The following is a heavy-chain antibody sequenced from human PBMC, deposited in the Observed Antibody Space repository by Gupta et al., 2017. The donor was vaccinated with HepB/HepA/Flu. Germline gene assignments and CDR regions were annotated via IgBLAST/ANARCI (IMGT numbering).Heavy chain of an antibody. V-gene: IGHV3-23*01. D-gene: IGHD3-3*02. CDR2: IGRYMSP. J-gene: IGHJ6*03. CDR3: AKDLHFWSAMDV. CDR1: GFTIGGNA. Sequence: EVQLLESGGGLVQPGGSLRVSCAVSGFTIGGNAMSWVRQAPGKGLEWVSGIGRYMSPHYADSVGGRFTVSRDNSKNMVFLQMNSLRAEDTAVYYCAKDLHFWSAMDVWGKGTTVTVSS.